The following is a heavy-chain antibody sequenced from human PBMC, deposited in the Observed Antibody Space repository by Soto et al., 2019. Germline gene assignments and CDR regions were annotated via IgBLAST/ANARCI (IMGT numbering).Heavy chain of an antibody. D-gene: IGHD2-15*01. J-gene: IGHJ4*02. Sequence: EVQLVESGGGLVEPGGSLRLSCADSEFTFSSYWMHWVRHAPGKGLVWVSRINSDGSSTSYADSVKGRFTISRDNAKNTLCLQMNSLRAEDTAVYYCVRTSLVVAAATREDYWGQGTLVTVSS. CDR2: INSDGSST. V-gene: IGHV3-74*01. CDR1: EFTFSSYW. CDR3: VRTSLVVAAATREDY.